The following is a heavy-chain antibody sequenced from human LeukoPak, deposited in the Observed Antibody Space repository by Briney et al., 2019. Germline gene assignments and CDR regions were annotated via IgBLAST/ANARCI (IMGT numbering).Heavy chain of an antibody. Sequence: SETLSLTCTVPGGSISSGGYYWSWIRQHPGKGLEWIGYIYYSGSTYYNPSLKSRVTISVDTSRNQFSLKLSSVTAADTAVYYCARAGIVVVPVAKGDYFDYWGQGTLVTVSS. CDR3: ARAGIVVVPVAKGDYFDY. CDR1: GGSISSGGYY. V-gene: IGHV4-31*03. D-gene: IGHD2-2*01. CDR2: IYYSGST. J-gene: IGHJ4*02.